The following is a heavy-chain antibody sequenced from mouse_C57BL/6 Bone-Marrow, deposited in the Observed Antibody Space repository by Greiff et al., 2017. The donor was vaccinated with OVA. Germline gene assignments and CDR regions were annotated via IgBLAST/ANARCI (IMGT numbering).Heavy chain of an antibody. CDR1: GYTFTSYW. V-gene: IGHV1-64*01. J-gene: IGHJ2*01. CDR3: AREGSSRDY. CDR2: ILPNSGST. Sequence: QVQLQQSGAELVKPGASVKLSCKASGYTFTSYWMHWVQRPGEGREWFGVILPNSGSTNHNEKFKSKATLTVDKSSSTADMQLSSLTSEDSAVYYCAREGSSRDYWGQGTTLTVTS. D-gene: IGHD1-1*01.